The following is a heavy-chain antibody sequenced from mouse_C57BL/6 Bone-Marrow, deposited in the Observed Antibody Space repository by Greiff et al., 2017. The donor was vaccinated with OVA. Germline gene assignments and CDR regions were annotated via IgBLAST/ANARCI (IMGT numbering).Heavy chain of an antibody. CDR2: IDPTNDYT. CDR3: TRGDYFDY. V-gene: IGHV1-4*01. J-gene: IGHJ2*01. Sequence: VQLQQSGAELARPGASVKMSCKASGYTFTSYTIHWVKQRPGQGLEWIGYIDPTNDYTNYKQKFKGKATLTADKSSSTAYMQLSSLTSEDSAVYYCTRGDYFDYWGQGTTLTVSS. CDR1: GYTFTSYT.